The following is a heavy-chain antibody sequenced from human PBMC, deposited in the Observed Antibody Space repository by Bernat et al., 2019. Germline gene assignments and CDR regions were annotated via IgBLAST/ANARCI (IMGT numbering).Heavy chain of an antibody. J-gene: IGHJ4*02. CDR1: GFTFSSYA. Sequence: QVQLVESGGGVVQPGRSLRLSCAASGFTFSSYAMHWVRQAPGKGLEWVAVISYDGSNKYYADSVKGRFTISRDNSKNTLYLQMNSLRAEDTAVYYCASALVLMVYVIDYWGQGTLVTVSS. D-gene: IGHD2-8*01. CDR2: ISYDGSNK. CDR3: ASALVLMVYVIDY. V-gene: IGHV3-30-3*01.